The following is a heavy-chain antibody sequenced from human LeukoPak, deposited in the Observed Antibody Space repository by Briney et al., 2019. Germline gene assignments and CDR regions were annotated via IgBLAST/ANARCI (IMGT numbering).Heavy chain of an antibody. D-gene: IGHD6-13*01. J-gene: IGHJ5*02. V-gene: IGHV1-46*01. CDR1: GYTFTSYY. CDR3: ARDSEPPGIAAAVSWFDP. CDR2: INPSGGST. Sequence: APVKVSCKASGYTFTSYYMHWVRQAPGQGLEWMGIINPSGGSTSYAQKFQGRVTMTRDTSTSTVYMELSSLRSEDTAVYYCARDSEPPGIAAAVSWFDPWGQGTLVTVSS.